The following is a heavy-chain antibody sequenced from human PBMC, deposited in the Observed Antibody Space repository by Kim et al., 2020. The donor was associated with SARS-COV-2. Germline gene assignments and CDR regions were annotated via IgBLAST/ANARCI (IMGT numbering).Heavy chain of an antibody. D-gene: IGHD6-13*01. CDR1: GFSFSDYY. V-gene: IGHV3-11*06. Sequence: GSLRLSCAASGFSFSDYYMSWIRQAPGKGLEWISYISSSSTYIDYADSVRGRFTISRDNANRSLYLQMNSLRVEDTAVYYCARGDSSKWPLDYWGQGTPVTVSS. J-gene: IGHJ4*02. CDR2: ISSSSTYI. CDR3: ARGDSSKWPLDY.